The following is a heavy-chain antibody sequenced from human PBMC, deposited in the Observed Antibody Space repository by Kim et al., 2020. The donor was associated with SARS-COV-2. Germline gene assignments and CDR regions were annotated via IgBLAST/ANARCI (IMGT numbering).Heavy chain of an antibody. J-gene: IGHJ4*02. V-gene: IGHV1-2*06. Sequence: ASVKVSCKTSGYTFTGYFIQWVRQAPGQGLEWMGRINPASGGTNYAQKFQGRVTMTRDTSISTAYMELSRLRSDDTALYYCATSSPDSSSWSSIDYWGQGTLVTVSS. CDR3: ATSSPDSSSWSSIDY. CDR1: GYTFTGYF. CDR2: INPASGGT. D-gene: IGHD6-13*01.